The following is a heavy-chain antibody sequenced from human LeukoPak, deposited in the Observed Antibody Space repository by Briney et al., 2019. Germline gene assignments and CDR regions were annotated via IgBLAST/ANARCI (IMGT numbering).Heavy chain of an antibody. CDR1: GVTFSSYG. CDR3: ARALGGSWYQKAAFDY. D-gene: IGHD6-13*01. V-gene: IGHV3-33*01. Sequence: GGSLRLSCAASGVTFSSYGIHWVRQAPGKGLEWVGAIWDDGTNKYYADSVKGRFTISRDSSKSTLFLQMNSLRAEDTAVYYCARALGGSWYQKAAFDYWGQGTLVTVSS. J-gene: IGHJ4*02. CDR2: IWDDGTNK.